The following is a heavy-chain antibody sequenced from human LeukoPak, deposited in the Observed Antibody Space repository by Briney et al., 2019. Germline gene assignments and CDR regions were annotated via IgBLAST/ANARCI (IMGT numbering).Heavy chain of an antibody. CDR1: GFTFSDYF. D-gene: IGHD2/OR15-2a*01. J-gene: IGHJ4*02. Sequence: PGGSLRLSCAASGFTFSDYFMGWVRQAPGKGLEWVSYITNNGRKTYYADSMKGRFTISRDNAKNSLFLQMNSLRAEDTALYYCAKDQSICWGQGTLVTVSS. CDR2: ITNNGRKT. V-gene: IGHV3-11*04. CDR3: AKDQSIC.